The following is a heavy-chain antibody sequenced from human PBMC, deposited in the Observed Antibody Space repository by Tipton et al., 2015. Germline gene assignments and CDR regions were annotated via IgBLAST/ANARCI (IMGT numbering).Heavy chain of an antibody. CDR3: ARDAGGLQLTN. D-gene: IGHD5-24*01. CDR2: IHGSGDTT. Sequence: SLRLSCAASGFTFDTYAMSWVRQAPGKGLEWVSTIHGSGDTTYYADSVKGRFTISRDNSEGSLYLQMDSLRPDDTAIYYCARDAGGLQLTNWGQGTLVTVSS. CDR1: GFTFDTYA. J-gene: IGHJ4*02. V-gene: IGHV3-23*01.